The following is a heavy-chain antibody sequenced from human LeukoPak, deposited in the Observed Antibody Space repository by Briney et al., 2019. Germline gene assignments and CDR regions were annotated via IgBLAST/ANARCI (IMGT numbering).Heavy chain of an antibody. CDR2: IYYSGST. V-gene: IGHV4-31*03. CDR1: GGSISSGGYY. J-gene: IGHJ6*04. CDR3: ARDRRLRLVGLFYGMDV. Sequence: SETLSLTCTVSGGSISSGGYYWSWIRQHPGKGLEWIGYIYYSGSTYYNPSLKSRVTISVDTSKNQFSLKLSSVTAADTAVYYCARDRRLRLVGLFYGMDVWGKGTTVTVSS. D-gene: IGHD5-12*01.